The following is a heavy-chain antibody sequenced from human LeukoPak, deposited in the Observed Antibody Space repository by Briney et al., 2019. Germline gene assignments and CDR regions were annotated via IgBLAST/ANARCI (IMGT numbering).Heavy chain of an antibody. D-gene: IGHD6-19*01. CDR1: GFTFSSYS. J-gene: IGHJ3*02. CDR3: ARHAIAVAGYDAFDI. CDR2: ISSSSSYI. V-gene: IGHV3-21*01. Sequence: PGGSLRLSCAASGFTFSSYSMNWVRQAPGKGLEWVSSISSSSSYIYYADSVKGRFTISRDNAKNSLYLQMNSLRAEDTAVYYCARHAIAVAGYDAFDIWGRGTMVTVSS.